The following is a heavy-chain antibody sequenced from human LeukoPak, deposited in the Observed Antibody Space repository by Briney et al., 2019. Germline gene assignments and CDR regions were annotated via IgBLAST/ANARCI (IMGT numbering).Heavy chain of an antibody. V-gene: IGHV1-18*01. D-gene: IGHD3-10*01. J-gene: IGHJ4*02. Sequence: ASVKVSCKASGYTFTSYGISWVRQAPGQGLEWVGWISAYNGNTNYAQKLQGRVTMTTDTSTSTAYMELRSLRSDDTAVYYCARAGGSRYYGSGNFDYWGQGTLVTVSS. CDR3: ARAGGSRYYGSGNFDY. CDR1: GYTFTSYG. CDR2: ISAYNGNT.